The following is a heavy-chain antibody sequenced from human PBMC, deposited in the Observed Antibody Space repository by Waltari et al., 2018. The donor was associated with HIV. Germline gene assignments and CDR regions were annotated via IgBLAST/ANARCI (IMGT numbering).Heavy chain of an antibody. CDR3: ARDLTMGYYYYGMDV. J-gene: IGHJ6*02. Sequence: QVQLVQSGAEVKKPGASVKVSCKASGYTFTGYYMHWVRQAPGQGLEWMGRINPNSGGTNYAQKFQGRVTMTRDTSISTAYMELSRLRSDDTAVYYCARDLTMGYYYYGMDVWGQGTTVTVSS. V-gene: IGHV1-2*06. D-gene: IGHD7-27*01. CDR2: INPNSGGT. CDR1: GYTFTGYY.